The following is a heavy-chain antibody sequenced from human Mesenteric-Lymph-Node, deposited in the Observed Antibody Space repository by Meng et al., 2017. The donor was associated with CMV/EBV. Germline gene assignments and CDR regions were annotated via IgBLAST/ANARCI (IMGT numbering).Heavy chain of an antibody. CDR1: GYSFSSYG. D-gene: IGHD4-17*01. Sequence: ASVKVSCKASGYSFSSYGISWLRLAPGQGLEWIAWISAFNGKTNYAQKFQGRVTLTADTSTTTAYMELRSLKSDDTAVYYCARDGPDYGDYVNFDYWGQGTLVTVSS. V-gene: IGHV1-18*01. J-gene: IGHJ4*02. CDR3: ARDGPDYGDYVNFDY. CDR2: ISAFNGKT.